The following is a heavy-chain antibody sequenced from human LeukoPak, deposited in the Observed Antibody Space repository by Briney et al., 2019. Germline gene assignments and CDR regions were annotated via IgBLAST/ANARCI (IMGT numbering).Heavy chain of an antibody. V-gene: IGHV1-18*01. D-gene: IGHD4/OR15-4a*01. CDR2: ISAYNGNT. J-gene: IGHJ4*02. CDR1: GYTFTGYD. CDR3: ARDQVLVSRPDY. Sequence: GASVKVSCKASGYTFTGYDINWVRQAPGQGLEWMGWISAYNGNTNYAQKLQGRVTMTTDTSTSTAYMELRSLRSDDTAVYYCARDQVLVSRPDYWGQGTLVTVSS.